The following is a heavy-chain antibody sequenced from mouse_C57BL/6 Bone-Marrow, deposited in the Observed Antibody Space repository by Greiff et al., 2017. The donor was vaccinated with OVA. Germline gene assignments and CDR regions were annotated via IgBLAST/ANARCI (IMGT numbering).Heavy chain of an antibody. Sequence: QVQLQQSGPGLVQPSQSLSITCTVSGFSLTSYGVHWVRQSPGKGLEWLGVIWSGGSTDYNAAFISRLSISKDNSKSQVFFKMNSLQADDTAIYYCASYDYDAWFAYWGQGTLVTVSA. V-gene: IGHV2-2*01. D-gene: IGHD2-4*01. CDR1: GFSLTSYG. J-gene: IGHJ3*01. CDR2: IWSGGST. CDR3: ASYDYDAWFAY.